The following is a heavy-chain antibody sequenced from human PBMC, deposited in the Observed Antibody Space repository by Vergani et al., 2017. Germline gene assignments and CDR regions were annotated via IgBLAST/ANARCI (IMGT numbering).Heavy chain of an antibody. D-gene: IGHD2-2*01. V-gene: IGHV4-34*01. CDR3: ARGRVYCSSTSCQPKRGYSGYDVNY. CDR1: GGSFSGYY. J-gene: IGHJ4*02. Sequence: QVQLQQWGAGLLKPSETLSLTCAVYGGSFSGYYWSWIRQPPGKGLEWIGEINHSGSTNYNPSLKSRVTISVDTSKNQFSLKLSSVTAAETAVYYCARGRVYCSSTSCQPKRGYSGYDVNYWGQGTLVTVSS. CDR2: INHSGST.